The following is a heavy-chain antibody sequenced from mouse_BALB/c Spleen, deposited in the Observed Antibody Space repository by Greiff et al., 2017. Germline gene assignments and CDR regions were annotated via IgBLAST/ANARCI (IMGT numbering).Heavy chain of an antibody. Sequence: VQLQQPGAELVRPGASVKLSCKASGYTFTSYWINWVKQRPGQGLEWIGNIYPSDSYTNYNQKFKDKATLTVDKSSSTAYMQLSSPTSEDSAVYYCTRGIYYGNYGAMDYWGQGTTVTVSS. CDR2: IYPSDSYT. CDR3: TRGIYYGNYGAMDY. J-gene: IGHJ4*01. V-gene: IGHV1-69*02. D-gene: IGHD2-1*01. CDR1: GYTFTSYW.